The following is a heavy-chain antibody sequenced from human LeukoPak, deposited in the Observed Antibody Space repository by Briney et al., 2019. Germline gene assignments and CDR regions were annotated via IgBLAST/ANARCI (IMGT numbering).Heavy chain of an antibody. Sequence: GGSLRLSCAASGFTFSSYAMHWVRQAPGKGLEWVAFIRYDGSNKYYADSVKGRFTISRDNSKNTLYLQMNSLRAEDTAVYYCASQYNWNGLGWFDPWGQGTLVTVSS. J-gene: IGHJ5*02. CDR1: GFTFSSYA. D-gene: IGHD1-20*01. CDR2: IRYDGSNK. CDR3: ASQYNWNGLGWFDP. V-gene: IGHV3-30*02.